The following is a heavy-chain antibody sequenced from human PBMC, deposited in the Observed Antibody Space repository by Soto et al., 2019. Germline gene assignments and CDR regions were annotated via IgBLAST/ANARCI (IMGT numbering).Heavy chain of an antibody. CDR3: ARDSSLTAVAHLY. CDR1: GYTFSSYG. D-gene: IGHD6-19*01. J-gene: IGHJ4*02. V-gene: IGHV1-18*01. CDR2: ISAYNGNT. Sequence: QVQLVQSGAEVKKPGASVKVSCKASGYTFSSYGISWVRQAPGQGLEWMGWISAYNGNTNYAQKLQRRVTRTTDTSTSTAHMELRNLRSDETAVYYCARDSSLTAVAHLYWGQGPLVTFSP.